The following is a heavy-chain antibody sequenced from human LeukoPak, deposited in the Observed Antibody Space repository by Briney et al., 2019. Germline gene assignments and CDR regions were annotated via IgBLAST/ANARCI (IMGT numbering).Heavy chain of an antibody. CDR3: ARGNYTDV. V-gene: IGHV4-34*01. Sequence: SETPSLTCAVYGGSFSGYYWSWIRQPPGKGLEWIGEINHSGSTNYNPSLKSRVTISVDTSKNQFSLKLSSVTAADTAVYYCARGNYTDVWGKGTTVTVSS. CDR2: INHSGST. J-gene: IGHJ6*03. CDR1: GGSFSGYY.